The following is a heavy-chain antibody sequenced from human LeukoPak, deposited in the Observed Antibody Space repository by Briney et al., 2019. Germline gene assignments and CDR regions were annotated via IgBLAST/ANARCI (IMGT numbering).Heavy chain of an antibody. Sequence: GASVKVSCKASGGTFTSYAISWVRQAPGQGLEWVGRIIPILGIANYAQKFQGRVTITADKSTSTAYMELSSLRSEDTAVYYCARPYTTVTTDDAFDIWGQGTMVTVSS. J-gene: IGHJ3*02. CDR1: GGTFTSYA. CDR2: IIPILGIA. V-gene: IGHV1-69*04. CDR3: ARPYTTVTTDDAFDI. D-gene: IGHD4-17*01.